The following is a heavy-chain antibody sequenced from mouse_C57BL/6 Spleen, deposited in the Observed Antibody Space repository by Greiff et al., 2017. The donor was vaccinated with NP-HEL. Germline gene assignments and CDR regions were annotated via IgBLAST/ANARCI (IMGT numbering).Heavy chain of an antibody. CDR2: ILPGSGST. CDR3: ARSGFPNYYGSSSHFEV. CDR1: GYTFTGYW. J-gene: IGHJ1*03. D-gene: IGHD1-1*01. V-gene: IGHV1-9*01. Sequence: QVQLQQSGAELMKPGASVKLSCKATGYTFTGYWIEWVKQRPGHGLEWIGEILPGSGSTNYNEKFKGKATFTADTSSNTAYMQLSSLTTEDSAIYYCARSGFPNYYGSSSHFEVWGTGTTVTVSS.